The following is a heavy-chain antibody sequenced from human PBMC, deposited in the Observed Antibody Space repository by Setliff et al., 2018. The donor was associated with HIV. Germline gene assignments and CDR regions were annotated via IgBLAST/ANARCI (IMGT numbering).Heavy chain of an antibody. J-gene: IGHJ4*02. CDR3: SRHRVGYSGYALPILDY. CDR2: IYLGDSST. V-gene: IGHV5-51*01. D-gene: IGHD5-12*01. Sequence: PGESLKISCQTSGFTFPDHWIVWVRQLPGKGLEWMGIIYLGDSSTKYIPSFQGQVTITVDKAINNAYLSLSTLKTSDTAMYYCSRHRVGYSGYALPILDYWGQGVLVTVSS. CDR1: GFTFPDHW.